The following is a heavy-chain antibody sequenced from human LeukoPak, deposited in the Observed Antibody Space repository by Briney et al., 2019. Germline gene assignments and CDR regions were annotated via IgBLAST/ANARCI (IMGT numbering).Heavy chain of an antibody. J-gene: IGHJ5*02. Sequence: QPGGSLRLSCAASGFTFSNYGMHWVRQAPGKGLEWVAFIRYDGSNKYYADSVKGRFTISRDNSKNTLYLQMNSLRAEDTAVYYCAKGGVPAAVRWFDPWGQGTLVTVSS. CDR1: GFTFSNYG. V-gene: IGHV3-30*02. D-gene: IGHD2-2*01. CDR2: IRYDGSNK. CDR3: AKGGVPAAVRWFDP.